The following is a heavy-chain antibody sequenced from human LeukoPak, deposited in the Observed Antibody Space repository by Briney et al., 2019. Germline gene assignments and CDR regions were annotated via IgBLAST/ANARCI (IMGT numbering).Heavy chain of an antibody. CDR1: GFTFSSYW. V-gene: IGHV3-21*01. CDR2: ISGSNSYI. J-gene: IGHJ4*02. Sequence: GGSLRLSCAASGFTFSSYWMHWVRQAPGKGLEWVSSISGSNSYIFYADSVKGRFTVSRDNAKDSLYLQMNSLRAEDTAVYYCARALTTLTYEGYWGQGTLVTVSS. CDR3: ARALTTLTYEGY. D-gene: IGHD1-1*01.